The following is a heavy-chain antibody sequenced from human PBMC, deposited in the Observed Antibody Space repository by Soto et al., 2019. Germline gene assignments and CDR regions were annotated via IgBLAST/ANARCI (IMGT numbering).Heavy chain of an antibody. D-gene: IGHD6-13*01. CDR2: IWYDGSNK. V-gene: IGHV3-33*01. Sequence: QVQLVESGGGVVQPGRSLRLSCAASGFTFSSYGMHWVRQAPGKGLEWVAVIWYDGSNKYYADSVKGRFTISRDNSKNTLYLQMNSLRAEDTAVYYCAREVGIAAAGAYYYYGMDVWGQGTTVTVSS. J-gene: IGHJ6*02. CDR3: AREVGIAAAGAYYYYGMDV. CDR1: GFTFSSYG.